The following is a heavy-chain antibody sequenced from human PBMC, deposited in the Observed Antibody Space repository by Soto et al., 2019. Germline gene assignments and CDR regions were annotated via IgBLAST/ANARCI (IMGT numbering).Heavy chain of an antibody. CDR2: ISYDGSNK. CDR3: ANTAGGGGSPVGY. D-gene: IGHD1-26*01. Sequence: QVQLVESGGGVVQPGRSLRLSCAASGFTFSSYGMHWVRQAPGKGLEWVAVISYDGSNKYYADSVKGRFTISRDNSKNTLYLQMNSLRAEDTAVYYWANTAGGGGSPVGYWGQGTLVTVSS. CDR1: GFTFSSYG. V-gene: IGHV3-30*18. J-gene: IGHJ4*02.